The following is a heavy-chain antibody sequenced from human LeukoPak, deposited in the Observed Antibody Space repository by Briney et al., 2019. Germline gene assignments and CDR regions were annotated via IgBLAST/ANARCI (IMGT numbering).Heavy chain of an antibody. V-gene: IGHV3-21*01. CDR3: ARDLRAWELLPYYFDY. Sequence: GGSLRLSCAASGFTFSSYWMSWVRQAPGKGLEWVSSISSSSSYIYYADSVKGRFTISRDNAKNSLYLQMNSLRAEDTAVYYCARDLRAWELLPYYFDYWGQGTLVTVSS. CDR1: GFTFSSYW. J-gene: IGHJ4*02. D-gene: IGHD1-26*01. CDR2: ISSSSSYI.